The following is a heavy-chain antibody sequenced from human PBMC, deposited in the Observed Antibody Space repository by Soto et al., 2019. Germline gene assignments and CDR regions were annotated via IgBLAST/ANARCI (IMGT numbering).Heavy chain of an antibody. CDR3: ARGAGIPEDAFDI. Sequence: GGSLRLSCAASGFTFSSYGMHWVRQAPGKGLEWVAVIWYDGSNKYYADSVKGRFTISRDNSKNTLYLQMNSLRAEDTAVYYCARGAGIPEDAFDIWGQGTMVTVSS. CDR2: IWYDGSNK. CDR1: GFTFSSYG. V-gene: IGHV3-33*01. J-gene: IGHJ3*02.